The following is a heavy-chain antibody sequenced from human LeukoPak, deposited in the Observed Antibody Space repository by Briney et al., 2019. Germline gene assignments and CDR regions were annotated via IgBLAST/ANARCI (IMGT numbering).Heavy chain of an antibody. CDR2: ISYDGSNK. Sequence: GGSLRLSCAASGFTFSSYGMHWVRQAPGKGLEWVAVISYDGSNKYYADSVKGRFTISRDNSKNTLYLQMNSLRAEDTAVYYCAKADPGGGYYFDYWGQGTLVTVSS. CDR3: AKADPGGGYYFDY. V-gene: IGHV3-30*18. D-gene: IGHD3-16*01. J-gene: IGHJ4*02. CDR1: GFTFSSYG.